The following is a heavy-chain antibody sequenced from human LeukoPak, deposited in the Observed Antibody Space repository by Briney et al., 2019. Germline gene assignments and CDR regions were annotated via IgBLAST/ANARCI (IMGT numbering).Heavy chain of an antibody. D-gene: IGHD2-21*01. CDR3: VFEVAGVDY. CDR2: IYHSGSA. J-gene: IGHJ4*02. Sequence: SETLSLTCTVSGGSIRSGTHYWSWIRQPPGKGLEWIGHIYHSGSANYNPSLKSRVTISVDTSKNQFSLKLSSVTAADTAVYYCVFEVAGVDYWGQGTLVTVSS. V-gene: IGHV4-61*01. CDR1: GGSIRSGTHY.